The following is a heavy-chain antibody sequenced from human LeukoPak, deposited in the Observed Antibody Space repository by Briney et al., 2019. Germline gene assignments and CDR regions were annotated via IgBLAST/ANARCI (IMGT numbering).Heavy chain of an antibody. Sequence: SETLSLTCTVSGGSISSYYWSWIRQPPGKGLEWIGYIYYSGSTNYNPSLKSRVTISVDTSKNQFSLKLSSVTAADTAVYYCAGHIGYGVDYWGQGTLVTVSS. D-gene: IGHD6-13*01. J-gene: IGHJ4*02. CDR1: GGSISSYY. V-gene: IGHV4-59*08. CDR3: AGHIGYGVDY. CDR2: IYYSGST.